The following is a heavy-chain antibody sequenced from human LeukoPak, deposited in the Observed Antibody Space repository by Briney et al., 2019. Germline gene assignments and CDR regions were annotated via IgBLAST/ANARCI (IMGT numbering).Heavy chain of an antibody. V-gene: IGHV3-23*01. J-gene: IGHJ4*02. Sequence: GGSLRLSCAASGFVFSSYAMTWVRQTPGKGLEWVSDTSGGGGSTYYADSVKGRFTISRDNSKNTLYLQMNSLRAEDTAVYYCAKSPHTVTIMYYFDYWGQGTLVTVSS. CDR1: GFVFSSYA. CDR2: TSGGGGST. CDR3: AKSPHTVTIMYYFDY. D-gene: IGHD4-17*01.